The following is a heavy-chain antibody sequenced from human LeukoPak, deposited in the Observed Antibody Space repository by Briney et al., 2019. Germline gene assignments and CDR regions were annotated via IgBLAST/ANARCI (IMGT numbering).Heavy chain of an antibody. CDR3: ARVPDYYDNSIYQSWFDP. CDR1: GYTFTTYD. V-gene: IGHV1-8*01. D-gene: IGHD3-22*01. Sequence: ASVKVSCKASGYTFTTYDINWVRQATGQGLEWMGWMNPNSGNTGYAQKFQGRVTMTRNTSISTAYMELSSLRSDDTAVYYCARVPDYYDNSIYQSWFDPWGQGSLVTVSS. J-gene: IGHJ5*02. CDR2: MNPNSGNT.